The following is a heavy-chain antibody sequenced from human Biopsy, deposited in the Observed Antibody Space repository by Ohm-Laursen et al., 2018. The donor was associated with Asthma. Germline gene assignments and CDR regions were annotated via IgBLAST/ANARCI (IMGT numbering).Heavy chain of an antibody. CDR2: ISYDGNHK. CDR1: GFMFRSFG. V-gene: IGHV3-30*18. Sequence: SLRRSCTASGFMFRSFGMHGVRQAPGKGLEGVAVISYDGNHKFYEDSVKGRFTISRDNSKNTLYLQMNSLRTEDPAVYYCAKRRGYSGHDNDYWGQGTLVIVSA. J-gene: IGHJ4*02. CDR3: AKRRGYSGHDNDY. D-gene: IGHD5-12*01.